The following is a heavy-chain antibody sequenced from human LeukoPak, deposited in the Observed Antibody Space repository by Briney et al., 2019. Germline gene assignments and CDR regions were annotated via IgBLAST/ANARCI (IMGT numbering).Heavy chain of an antibody. Sequence: PGGSLRLSCAASGFTFSSYAMSWVRQAPGKGLEWVSAISGSGGSTYYADSVKGRFTISRDNSKNTLYLQMNSRRAEDTAVYYCAKDSDPKLLWFGEPPSPLDYWGQGTLVTVSS. V-gene: IGHV3-23*01. J-gene: IGHJ4*02. CDR3: AKDSDPKLLWFGEPPSPLDY. D-gene: IGHD3-10*01. CDR1: GFTFSSYA. CDR2: ISGSGGST.